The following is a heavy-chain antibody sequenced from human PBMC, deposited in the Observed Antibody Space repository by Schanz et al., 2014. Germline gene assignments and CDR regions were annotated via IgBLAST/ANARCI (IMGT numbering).Heavy chain of an antibody. J-gene: IGHJ6*03. V-gene: IGHV3-33*01. CDR2: ISYDGSSK. CDR3: ARDHQWLARYYMDV. CDR1: GFTFRSYG. Sequence: QVQLVESGGGVVQPGRSLRLSCAASGFTFRSYGMHWVRQAPGKGLEWVALISYDGSSKNHADSVQGRFTISRDNSKNTLCLQMNSLRAEDTAVYYCARDHQWLARYYMDVWGKGTTVTVSS. D-gene: IGHD6-19*01.